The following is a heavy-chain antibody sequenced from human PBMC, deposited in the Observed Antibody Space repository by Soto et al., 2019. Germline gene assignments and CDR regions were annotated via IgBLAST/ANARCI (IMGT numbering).Heavy chain of an antibody. Sequence: VQLVESGGGVVQPGRSLRLSCAASGFTFSTNGMHWVRQAPGKGLEWVAIISYDGSNKYYADSVKGRLTISRDNSKNTLYLQMNSLRAEDTAVYYCAKDRVESGLGEIDYWGQGTLVTVSS. J-gene: IGHJ4*02. CDR1: GFTFSTNG. V-gene: IGHV3-30*18. CDR3: AKDRVESGLGEIDY. D-gene: IGHD3-16*01. CDR2: ISYDGSNK.